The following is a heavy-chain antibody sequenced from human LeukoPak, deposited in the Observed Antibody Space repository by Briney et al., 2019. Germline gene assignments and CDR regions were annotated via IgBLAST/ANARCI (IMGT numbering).Heavy chain of an antibody. V-gene: IGHV3-23*01. J-gene: IGHJ4*02. CDR1: GFTFSSYA. CDR3: PCMPGITGNAGDY. Sequence: GGSLRLSCAASGFTFSSYAMSWVRQAPGKGLEWVSAISGSGGSTYYADSVKGRFTISRDNSKNTLYLQMNSLRAEDTAVYYCPCMPGITGNAGDYWGQGTLVTVSS. CDR2: ISGSGGST. D-gene: IGHD1-20*01.